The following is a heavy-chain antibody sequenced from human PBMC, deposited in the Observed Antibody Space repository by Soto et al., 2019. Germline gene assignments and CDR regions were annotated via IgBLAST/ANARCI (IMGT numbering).Heavy chain of an antibody. CDR1: GDSISSSSYF. D-gene: IGHD4-4*01. V-gene: IGHV4-39*01. J-gene: IGHJ4*02. CDR2: IYHTGTT. CDR3: ARRNPSSPYFDY. Sequence: PSETLSLTCPFSGDSISSSSYFWGWIRQPPGKGLEWIGSIYHTGTTYYNPSLKSPVIMSVDTSKNQFSLELNSVTAADTAVYYCARRNPSSPYFDYWGRGTLLTVSS.